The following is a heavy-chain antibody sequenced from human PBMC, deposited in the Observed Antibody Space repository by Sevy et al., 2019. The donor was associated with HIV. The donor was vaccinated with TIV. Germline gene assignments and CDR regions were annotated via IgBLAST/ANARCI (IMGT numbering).Heavy chain of an antibody. D-gene: IGHD2-2*01. CDR1: GFTFSSYW. CDR3: ARDCNSNTCLWGLDV. V-gene: IGHV3-7*03. J-gene: IGHJ6*02. CDR2: IKRDGSEK. Sequence: GGSLRLSCAASGFTFSSYWMTWVRQAPGKGLEWVANIKRDGSEKYYVDSVKGRFTISRDNAKKSLYLQMNSLRAEDTAVYYWARDCNSNTCLWGLDVWGQGTTVTVSS.